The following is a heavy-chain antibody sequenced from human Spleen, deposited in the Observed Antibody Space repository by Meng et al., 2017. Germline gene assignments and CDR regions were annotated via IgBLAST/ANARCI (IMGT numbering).Heavy chain of an antibody. Sequence: SETLSLTCTVSGGSIFTSNYYWIWIRQPPGKGLEWIGTTFYNGITYYNPSLRSRVTISVDTSKNHFSLKLSSVTAADTAVFYCAREAKSTVTTYYFDYWGQGTLVTVSS. CDR3: AREAKSTVTTYYFDY. CDR1: GGSIFTSNYY. J-gene: IGHJ4*02. D-gene: IGHD4-17*01. V-gene: IGHV4-39*07. CDR2: TFYNGIT.